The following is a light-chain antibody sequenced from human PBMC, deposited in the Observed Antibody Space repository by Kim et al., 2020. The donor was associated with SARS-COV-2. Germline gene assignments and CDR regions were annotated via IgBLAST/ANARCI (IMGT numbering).Light chain of an antibody. V-gene: IGLV2-14*03. CDR1: SSDVGGYNY. CDR3: TSYTGSSTWL. Sequence: QSVLTQPASVSGSPRQSITISCTGTSSDVGGYNYVSWYQQHPGRAPKLMIYDVSKRPSGISNRFSGSKSGSTASLTISGLQAEDEADYYCTSYTGSSTWLFGGGTKLTVL. J-gene: IGLJ3*02. CDR2: DVS.